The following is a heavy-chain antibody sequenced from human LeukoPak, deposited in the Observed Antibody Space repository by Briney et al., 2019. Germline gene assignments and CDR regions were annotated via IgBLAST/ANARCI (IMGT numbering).Heavy chain of an antibody. CDR1: GGSISSGSYY. D-gene: IGHD5-18*01. V-gene: IGHV4-39*07. J-gene: IGHJ6*03. CDR2: INHSGST. Sequence: PSQTLSLTCTVSGGSISSGSYYWSWIRQPPGKGLEWIGEINHSGSTNYNPSLKSRVTISVDTSKNQFSLKLSSVTAADTAVYYCARGAQLWFRAHYYYYMDVWGKGTTVTVSS. CDR3: ARGAQLWFRAHYYYYMDV.